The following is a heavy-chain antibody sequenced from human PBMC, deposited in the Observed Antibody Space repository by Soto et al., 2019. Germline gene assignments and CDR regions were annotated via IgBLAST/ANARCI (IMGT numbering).Heavy chain of an antibody. CDR2: IYPGDSDT. CDR1: GYSFTDYW. V-gene: IGHV5-51*01. CDR3: ARLVPHSHAYKAGDAFDI. D-gene: IGHD3-16*01. J-gene: IGHJ3*02. Sequence: PGESLKISCKGSGYSFTDYWIGWVRQMPGKGLEWLGIIYPGDSDTRYSPSFQGQVTFSADKSISTAYLQWSSLKASDTAMYYCARLVPHSHAYKAGDAFDIWGQGTMVTVSS.